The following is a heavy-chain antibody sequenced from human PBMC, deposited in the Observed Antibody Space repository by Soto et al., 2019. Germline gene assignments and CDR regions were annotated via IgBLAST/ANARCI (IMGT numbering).Heavy chain of an antibody. D-gene: IGHD1-1*01. V-gene: IGHV4-59*01. CDR3: ARDTVWKGMFDC. J-gene: IGHJ4*02. CDR2: VYYTGTT. Sequence: SETLSLTCTVSGGSIGSYHWSLVRQPPGKGLEWIASVYYTGTTNYNPSLGSRVTISIDAPENQISLKLTSVTAADTAFYYCARDTVWKGMFDCWGQVNXVTASS. CDR1: GGSIGSYH.